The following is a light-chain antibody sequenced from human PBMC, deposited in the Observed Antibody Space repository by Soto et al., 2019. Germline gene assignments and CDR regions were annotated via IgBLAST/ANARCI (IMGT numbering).Light chain of an antibody. CDR3: SSYAGSNNYV. V-gene: IGLV2-8*01. J-gene: IGLJ1*01. CDR2: EVT. CDR1: SSDVGGYNF. Sequence: QSVLTQPPSASGSPGQSVTISCTGTSSDVGGYNFVSWYQQHPGKAPKLMIYEVTKRPSGVPDRFSGSKYANTASLTVSGLQAEDEADYYCSSYAGSNNYVFGTGTKLTVL.